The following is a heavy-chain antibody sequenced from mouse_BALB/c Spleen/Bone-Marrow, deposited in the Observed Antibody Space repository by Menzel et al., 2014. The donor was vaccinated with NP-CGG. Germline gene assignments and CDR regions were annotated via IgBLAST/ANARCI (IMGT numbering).Heavy chain of an antibody. CDR1: GYAFSNYW. CDR2: IYPGDGDT. J-gene: IGHJ4*01. V-gene: IGHV1-80*01. CDR3: ARRDGSTYYYAMDY. D-gene: IGHD1-1*01. Sequence: VHLVESGAELVRPGSSVKISCKASGYAFSNYWMNWVKQRPGQGLEWIGQIYPGDGDTNYNGKFKGEATLTADKSSSTAYMQLSSLTSEDSAVYFCARRDGSTYYYAMDYWGQGTSVTVSS.